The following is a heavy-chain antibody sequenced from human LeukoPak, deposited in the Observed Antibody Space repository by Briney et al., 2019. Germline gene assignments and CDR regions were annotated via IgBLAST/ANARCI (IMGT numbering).Heavy chain of an antibody. J-gene: IGHJ4*02. CDR2: MNPNSGNT. CDR3: ARFGGPTIRRGYSYGYKYYFDY. Sequence: GASVKVSCKSSGYTFNSYGITWVRQAPGQGLEWRGWMNPNSGNTGYAQKFQGRVTITRNTSISTAYMELSSLRSEDTAVYYCARFGGPTIRRGYSYGYKYYFDYWGQGTLVTVSS. V-gene: IGHV1-8*01. CDR1: GYTFNSYG. D-gene: IGHD5-18*01.